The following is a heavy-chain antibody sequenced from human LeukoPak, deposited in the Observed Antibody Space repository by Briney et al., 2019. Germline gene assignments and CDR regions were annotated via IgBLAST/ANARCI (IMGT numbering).Heavy chain of an antibody. D-gene: IGHD1-14*01. Sequence: GGSLRLSCAASGFTFSSYSMNWVRQAPGKGLEWVSSISSSSSYIYYADSVKGRFTISRDNAKNSLYLQMNSLRAEDTVVYYCARDQLPRSKPLDYWGQGTLVTVSS. CDR1: GFTFSSYS. J-gene: IGHJ4*02. V-gene: IGHV3-21*01. CDR3: ARDQLPRSKPLDY. CDR2: ISSSSSYI.